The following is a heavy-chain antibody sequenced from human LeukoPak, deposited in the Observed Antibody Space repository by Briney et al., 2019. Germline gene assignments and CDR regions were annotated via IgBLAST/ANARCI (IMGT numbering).Heavy chain of an antibody. D-gene: IGHD4-17*01. CDR1: GFTFSNYW. J-gene: IGHJ4*02. V-gene: IGHV3-7*03. CDR3: ARDRLPMTTVPYYFDY. Sequence: GGSLRLSCAASGFTFSNYWMNWVRQAPGKGLEWVANIKQDGGEKSYVDSVKGRFTISRDNAKNSLYLQMNSLRAEDTALYYCARDRLPMTTVPYYFDYWGQGTLVTVSS. CDR2: IKQDGGEK.